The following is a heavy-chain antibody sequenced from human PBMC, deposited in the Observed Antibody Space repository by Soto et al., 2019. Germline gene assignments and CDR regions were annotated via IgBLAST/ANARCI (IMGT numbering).Heavy chain of an antibody. CDR1: GYIFTNYY. CDR2: INPLPTSGST. D-gene: IGHD6-13*01. CDR3: ARDLAAAAY. Sequence: QVQLVQSGAEVKKPGASVKVSCKASGYIFTNYYIHWVRQAPGQGLEWMAIINPLPTSGSTNYAQKLRGRVTVTRDTSTSTVYLELSSLRSDDTAVYYCARDLAAAAYWGQGTLVTVSS. V-gene: IGHV1-46*04. J-gene: IGHJ4*02.